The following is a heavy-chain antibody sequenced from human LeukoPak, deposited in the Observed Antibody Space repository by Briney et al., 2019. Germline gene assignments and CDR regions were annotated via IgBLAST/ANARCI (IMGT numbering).Heavy chain of an antibody. CDR3: ANGYCSSTSCFARPHF. J-gene: IGHJ4*02. CDR2: ISGSGDST. CDR1: GFTFSSYA. Sequence: GRSLRLSCAASGFTFSSYAMSWVRQAPGRGLEWVSGISGSGDSTYYADSVKGRFTISRDNSKNTLYLQMNSLRAEDTAVYYCANGYCSSTSCFARPHFWGQGTLVTVSS. D-gene: IGHD2-2*03. V-gene: IGHV3-23*01.